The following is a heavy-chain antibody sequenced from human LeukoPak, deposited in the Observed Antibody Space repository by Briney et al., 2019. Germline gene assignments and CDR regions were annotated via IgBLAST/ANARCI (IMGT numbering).Heavy chain of an antibody. CDR1: GFIFSDYS. J-gene: IGHJ4*02. CDR3: ARGLSSSRWYYN. Sequence: GGSLRLSCVASGFIFSDYSMDWVRQAPGKGLEWVSSISSSSAYIFYSDSVKGRFTISRDNAQSSLYLQMNSLRAGDTAVYYCARGLSSSRWYYNWGQGTLVTVSS. D-gene: IGHD6-13*01. CDR2: ISSSSAYI. V-gene: IGHV3-21*06.